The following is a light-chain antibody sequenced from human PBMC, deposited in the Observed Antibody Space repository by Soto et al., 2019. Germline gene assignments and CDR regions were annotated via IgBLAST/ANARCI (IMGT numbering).Light chain of an antibody. J-gene: IGKJ1*01. CDR1: QSLLYRYNNKNY. Sequence: DIVMTQSPESLAVSLGEXATISCKSSQSLLYRYNNKNYLAWYQQKPGQSPKLLLYWASTRESGVPDRFSGSGSGTDFTLSISSLQAEDVAVYFCQQYSNPPWTFGQGTKVDIK. CDR3: QQYSNPPWT. V-gene: IGKV4-1*01. CDR2: WAS.